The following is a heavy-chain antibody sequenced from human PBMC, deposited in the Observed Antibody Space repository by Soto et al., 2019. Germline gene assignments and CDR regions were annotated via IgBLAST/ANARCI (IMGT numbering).Heavy chain of an antibody. D-gene: IGHD4-17*01. CDR3: AREPSDYEDKGGMDV. CDR2: IYSGGST. V-gene: IGHV3-66*01. J-gene: IGHJ6*02. CDR1: GFTVSSNY. Sequence: EVQLVESGGGLVQPGGSLRLSCAASGFTVSSNYMSWVRQAPGKGLEWVSVIYSGGSTYYADSVKGRFTISSDNSKNTLYLQMNSLRAEDTAVYYCAREPSDYEDKGGMDVWGQGTTVTVSS.